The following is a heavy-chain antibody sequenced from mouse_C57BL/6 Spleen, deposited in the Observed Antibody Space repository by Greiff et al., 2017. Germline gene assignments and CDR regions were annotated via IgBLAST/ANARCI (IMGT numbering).Heavy chain of an antibody. CDR1: GYSFTGYF. D-gene: IGHD2-1*01. V-gene: IGHV1-20*01. CDR3: ARGDGNYVYYAMDY. J-gene: IGHJ4*01. CDR2: LNPYNGDP. Sequence: VQLQQSGPELVKPGDSVKISCKASGYSFTGYFMNWVMQSHGKSLEWIGRLNPYNGDPFYNQKFKGKATLTVDKSSSTAHMELRSLTSEDSAVYYCARGDGNYVYYAMDYWGQGTSVTVSS.